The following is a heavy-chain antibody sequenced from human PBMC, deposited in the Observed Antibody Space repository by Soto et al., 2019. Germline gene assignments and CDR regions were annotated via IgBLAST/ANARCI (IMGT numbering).Heavy chain of an antibody. CDR2: IKSETDGGTT. J-gene: IGHJ6*02. CDR3: ARGSCLFLDADDSYVIYV. D-gene: IGHD2-15*01. V-gene: IGHV3-15*07. CDR1: GSRLGKDL. Sequence: GWSLRLCCAASGSRLGKDLMNWVLQAPRKGLEWVGRIKSETDGGTTDYAAPVKGRFVISRDDSKNSLYLQMNSLQTEDTAVYYCARGSCLFLDADDSYVIYVCSLGTAVTVS.